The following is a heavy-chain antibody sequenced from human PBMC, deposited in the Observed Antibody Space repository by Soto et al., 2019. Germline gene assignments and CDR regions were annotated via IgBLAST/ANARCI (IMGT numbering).Heavy chain of an antibody. CDR1: GFVFSDHG. J-gene: IGHJ4*02. CDR2: ISYDGGNK. CDR3: AKEWDAHPNFDY. D-gene: IGHD1-26*01. V-gene: IGHV3-30*18. Sequence: QVQLVESGGGVVQPGRSLRLSCAGSGFVFSDHGIHWVRQAPGKGLEWLAAISYDGGNKYYADSVKGRFTISRDNSENTVYLQMTSLTTEDTAIYYCAKEWDAHPNFDYWGQGTLVTVSS.